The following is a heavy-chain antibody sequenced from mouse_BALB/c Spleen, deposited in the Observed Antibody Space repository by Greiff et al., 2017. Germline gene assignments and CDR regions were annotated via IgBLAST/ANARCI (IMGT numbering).Heavy chain of an antibody. CDR3: ARADGYSRFAY. J-gene: IGHJ3*01. V-gene: IGHV5-6-3*01. CDR1: GFTFSSYG. D-gene: IGHD2-3*01. Sequence: EVQLVESGGGLVQPGGSLKLSCAASGFTFSSYGMSWVRQTPDKRLELVATINSNGGSTYYPDSVKGRFTISRDNAKNTLYLQMSSLKSEDTAMYYCARADGYSRFAYWGQGTLVTVSA. CDR2: INSNGGST.